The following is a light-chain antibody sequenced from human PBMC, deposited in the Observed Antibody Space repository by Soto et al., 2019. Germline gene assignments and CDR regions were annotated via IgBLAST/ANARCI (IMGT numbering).Light chain of an antibody. CDR1: SSDVGGYNY. J-gene: IGLJ1*01. CDR2: EVS. CDR3: CSYAGGSSYV. V-gene: IGLV2-14*01. Sequence: QSALTQPASVSGSPGQSITISCTGTSSDVGGYNYVSWYQQHPGKAPKLMIYEVSNRPSGVSNRFSGSKSGNTASLTISGLQGDDEADYYCCSYAGGSSYVFGAGTKLTVL.